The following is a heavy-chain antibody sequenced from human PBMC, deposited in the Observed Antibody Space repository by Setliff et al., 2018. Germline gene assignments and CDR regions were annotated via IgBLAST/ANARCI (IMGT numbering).Heavy chain of an antibody. J-gene: IGHJ6*02. V-gene: IGHV4-59*01. CDR3: ARLSWNGLRYFGLDV. Sequence: SETLSLTCNVSGVSISSYYWSWIRQAHGKGLESLGYIQNSGGINYYPSLKSRVTISVDTSTNQFSLKLTSVTAADTAVYYCARLSWNGLRYFGLDVWGQGTTVTVSS. D-gene: IGHD3-3*01. CDR1: GVSISSYY. CDR2: IQNSGGI.